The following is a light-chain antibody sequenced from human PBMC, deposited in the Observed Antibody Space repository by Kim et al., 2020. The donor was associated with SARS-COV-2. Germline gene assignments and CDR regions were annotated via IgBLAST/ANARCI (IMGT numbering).Light chain of an antibody. J-gene: IGKJ4*01. CDR3: QQRYEAQPP. CDR1: QSVGNY. V-gene: IGKV3-11*01. CDR2: ETS. Sequence: EIVLTQSPGTLSLSPGERATLSCRASQSVGNYFAWFQQKPGQAPRILIFETSTRDTGIPARFSGSGSGTGFTLTTSSLEPEDFAVYYCQQRYEAQPPLGGGTKV.